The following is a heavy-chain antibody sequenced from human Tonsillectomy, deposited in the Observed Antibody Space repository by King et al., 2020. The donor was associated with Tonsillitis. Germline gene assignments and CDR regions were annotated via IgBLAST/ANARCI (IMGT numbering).Heavy chain of an antibody. D-gene: IGHD6-13*01. J-gene: IGHJ4*02. Sequence: VQLVESGGGLVQPGGSLRLSCAASGFTFSSYAMSWVRQAPGKGLEWVSAISGSGGSTYYADSVKGRFTISRDNSKNTLYLQMNSLRAEDTAVYYCAARIAAAGTPSYYFDYWGLGTLVTVSS. CDR3: AARIAAAGTPSYYFDY. CDR2: ISGSGGST. CDR1: GFTFSSYA. V-gene: IGHV3-23*04.